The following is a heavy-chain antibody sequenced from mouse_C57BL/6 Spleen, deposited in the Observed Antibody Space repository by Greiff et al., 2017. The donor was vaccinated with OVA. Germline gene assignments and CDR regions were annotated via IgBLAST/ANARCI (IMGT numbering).Heavy chain of an antibody. CDR2: IDPSDSET. Sequence: QVQLQQPGAELVRPGSSVKLSCKASGYTFTSYWMHWVKQRPIQGLEWIGNIDPSDSETHYNQKFKDKATLTVDKSSSTVYMELSRLTSEDSAVYFCARHEITTGYFDDWGQGTTLTVSS. D-gene: IGHD1-1*01. CDR3: ARHEITTGYFDD. J-gene: IGHJ2*01. V-gene: IGHV1-52*01. CDR1: GYTFTSYW.